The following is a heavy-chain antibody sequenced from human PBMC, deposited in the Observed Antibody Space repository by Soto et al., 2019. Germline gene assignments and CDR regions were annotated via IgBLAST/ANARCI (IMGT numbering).Heavy chain of an antibody. CDR1: GYIFVNYG. V-gene: IGHV1-18*01. Sequence: QVPLVQSGDEVRKPGSSVKVSCKASGYIFVNYGIAWVRQAPGQGLEWMGGISPYSGNTHYASKVQGRLTMTTDTSTRTAYIDLGSMTSDDTAVYYWATGDKYVTTTPPDVWGQGTIVTVS. D-gene: IGHD1-1*01. J-gene: IGHJ6*01. CDR2: ISPYSGNT. CDR3: ATGDKYVTTTPPDV.